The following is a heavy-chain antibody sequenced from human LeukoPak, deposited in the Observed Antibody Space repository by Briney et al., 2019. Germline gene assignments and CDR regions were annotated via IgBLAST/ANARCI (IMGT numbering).Heavy chain of an antibody. J-gene: IGHJ4*02. CDR3: ARPRSSGWYYFDY. D-gene: IGHD6-19*01. CDR2: ISGSGGST. V-gene: IGHV3-23*01. Sequence: TGGSLRLSCAASGFTFSSYAMSWVRQAPGKGLEWVSAISGSGGSTYYADSVKGRFTISRDNSKNTLYLQMNSLRAEDTAVYYCARPRSSGWYYFDYWGQGTLVTVSS. CDR1: GFTFSSYA.